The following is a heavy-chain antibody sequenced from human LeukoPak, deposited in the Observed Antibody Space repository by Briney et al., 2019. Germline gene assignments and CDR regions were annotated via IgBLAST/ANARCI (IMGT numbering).Heavy chain of an antibody. J-gene: IGHJ3*02. V-gene: IGHV3-53*01. CDR3: ARDWYYYDSSGYHGGAFDI. CDR2: IYSGGST. CDR1: GFTVSSNY. Sequence: GGSLRLSCAASGFTVSSNYMSWVRQAPGKGLEWVSVIYSGGSTYYADSVKGRFTISRDTSKNTLYLQMNSLRAEDTAVYYCARDWYYYDSSGYHGGAFDIWGQGTMVTVSS. D-gene: IGHD3-22*01.